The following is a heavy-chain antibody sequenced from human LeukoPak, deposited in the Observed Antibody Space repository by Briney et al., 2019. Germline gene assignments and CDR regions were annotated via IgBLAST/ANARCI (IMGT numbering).Heavy chain of an antibody. CDR3: ARDKALDSDGSGFYYNRGLDC. CDR1: GGSTNNSY. CDR2: IYATGST. J-gene: IGHJ4*02. Sequence: SETPSLTCDVSGGSTNNSYWSWIRQPAGEGLEWIGRIYATGSTDYNPSLKSRMTMSIDTSKNQFSLKLTSVTAADTAVYFCARDKALDSDGSGFYYNRGLDCWGQGTLVIVSS. V-gene: IGHV4-4*07. D-gene: IGHD3-22*01.